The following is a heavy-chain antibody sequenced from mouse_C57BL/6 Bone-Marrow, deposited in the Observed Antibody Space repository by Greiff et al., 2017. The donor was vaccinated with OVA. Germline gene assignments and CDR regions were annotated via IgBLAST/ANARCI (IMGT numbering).Heavy chain of an antibody. D-gene: IGHD1-1*01. CDR3: ARSVITTVEGDFAMDY. Sequence: VQLQQPGAELVKPGASVKMSCKASGYTFTSYWITWVKQRPGQGLEWIGDIYPGSGRTNYNEKFKSKATLTVDTSSSTAYMQLSSLTSEDSAGYYCARSVITTVEGDFAMDYWGQGTSGTVSS. V-gene: IGHV1-55*01. CDR1: GYTFTSYW. CDR2: IYPGSGRT. J-gene: IGHJ4*01.